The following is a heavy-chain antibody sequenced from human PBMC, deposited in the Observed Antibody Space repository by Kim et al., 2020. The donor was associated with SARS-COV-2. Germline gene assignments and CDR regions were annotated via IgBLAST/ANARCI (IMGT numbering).Heavy chain of an antibody. CDR3: ARRDDYGSGSYDEYFQH. Sequence: GGSLRLSCAASGFTFSSYGMHWVRQAPGKGLEWVAVIWYDGSNKYYADSVKGRFTISRDNSKNTLYLQMNSLRAEDTAVYYCARRDDYGSGSYDEYFQHWGQGTLVTVSS. J-gene: IGHJ1*01. CDR1: GFTFSSYG. V-gene: IGHV3-33*01. D-gene: IGHD3-10*01. CDR2: IWYDGSNK.